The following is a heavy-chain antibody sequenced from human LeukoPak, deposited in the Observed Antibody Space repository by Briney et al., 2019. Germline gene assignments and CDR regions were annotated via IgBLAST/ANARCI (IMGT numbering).Heavy chain of an antibody. J-gene: IGHJ4*02. Sequence: PGGSLRLSCAASGFTVSSNYMSWVRQAPGKGLEWVSVIYSGGSTYYADSVKGRFTISRDNSKNTLYLQMNSLRAEDTAVYYCAKDWSSGIFGSYYFDYWGQGTLVTVSS. CDR1: GFTVSSNY. D-gene: IGHD3-10*02. V-gene: IGHV3-66*01. CDR3: AKDWSSGIFGSYYFDY. CDR2: IYSGGST.